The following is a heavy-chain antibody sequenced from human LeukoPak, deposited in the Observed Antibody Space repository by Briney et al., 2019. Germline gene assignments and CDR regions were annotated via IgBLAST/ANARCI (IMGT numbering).Heavy chain of an antibody. V-gene: IGHV3-23*01. CDR1: GFIFNNYA. D-gene: IGHD5-12*01. CDR2: ISGSGGST. CDR3: AKVGYSGYDWEYYFDY. Sequence: PGGSLRLSCAASGFIFNNYALSWVRQTPGKGLEWVSAISGSGGSTYYADSVKGRFTISRDNSKNTLYLQMNSLRAEDTAVYYCAKVGYSGYDWEYYFDYWGQGTLVTVSS. J-gene: IGHJ4*02.